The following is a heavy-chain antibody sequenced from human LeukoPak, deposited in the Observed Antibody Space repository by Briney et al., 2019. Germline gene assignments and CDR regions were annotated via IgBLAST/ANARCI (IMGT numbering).Heavy chain of an antibody. J-gene: IGHJ3*02. D-gene: IGHD6-19*01. CDR3: ARDNGGWNAFDI. V-gene: IGHV4-38-2*02. Sequence: SETLSLTCTVSGYSISSGYFWGWIRQPPGKGLEWIGSIYHSGSTYYNPSLKSRVTISVDTPKNQFSLKLSSVTAADTAVYYCARDNGGWNAFDIWGQGTMVTVSS. CDR2: IYHSGST. CDR1: GYSISSGYF.